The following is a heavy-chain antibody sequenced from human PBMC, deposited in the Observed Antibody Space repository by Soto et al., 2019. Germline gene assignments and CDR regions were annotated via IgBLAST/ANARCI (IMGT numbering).Heavy chain of an antibody. V-gene: IGHV1-3*01. CDR2: INAGNGNT. D-gene: IGHD5-12*01. CDR3: ARGPLRNWFDP. Sequence: ASVKVSCKASGYTFTSYAMHWVRQAPGQRLEWMGWINAGNGNTKYSQKFQGRVTITKNTSASTAYMELSSLRSEDTAVYYCARGPLRNWFDPWGQATLVTVSS. CDR1: GYTFTSYA. J-gene: IGHJ5*02.